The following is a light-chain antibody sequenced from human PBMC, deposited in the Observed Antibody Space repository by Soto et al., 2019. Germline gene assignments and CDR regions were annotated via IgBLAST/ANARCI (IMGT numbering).Light chain of an antibody. CDR2: EVT. Sequence: QSALTQPPSASGSPGQSVTISCSGSSSDVGGYNYVSWYQQHPGKAPKLMISEVTKRPSGVPDRFSGSKSGNTASLTVSGLQAEDEADYYCSSYAGSNTFVFGNGTKVTVL. CDR3: SSYAGSNTFV. J-gene: IGLJ1*01. V-gene: IGLV2-8*01. CDR1: SSDVGGYNY.